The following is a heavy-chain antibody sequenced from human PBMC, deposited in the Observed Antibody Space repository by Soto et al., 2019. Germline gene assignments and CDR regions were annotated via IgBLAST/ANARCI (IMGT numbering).Heavy chain of an antibody. CDR1: GFTFSSSG. J-gene: IGHJ4*02. CDR3: AKDNPTIAY. V-gene: IGHV3-30*18. CDR2: ISYDGSDK. D-gene: IGHD1-1*01. Sequence: QVQLLESGGGVVQPGRSLRLSCAVSGFTFSSSGMHWVRQAPGKGLEWVAIISYDGSDKYYADSVEGRFTISRDNSKNTLFLQMNSLRPEDTAVYYCAKDNPTIAYWGQGTLVTVSS.